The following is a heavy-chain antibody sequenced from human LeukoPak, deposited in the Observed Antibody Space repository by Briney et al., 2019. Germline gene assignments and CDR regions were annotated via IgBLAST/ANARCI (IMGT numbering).Heavy chain of an antibody. J-gene: IGHJ3*02. V-gene: IGHV4-39*07. CDR1: GGSLITANFF. D-gene: IGHD3-9*01. CDR2: VYYSGKT. Sequence: SDTLSLTCAVSGGSLITANFFWGWIRQPPGKGLEWIGSVYYSGKTYYNPSLKSRVSISVDTSKNQFSLRLTSVTAADTAVYYCAREASGGYDILNGYFNSGFDIWGQGTTVTASS. CDR3: AREASGGYDILNGYFNSGFDI.